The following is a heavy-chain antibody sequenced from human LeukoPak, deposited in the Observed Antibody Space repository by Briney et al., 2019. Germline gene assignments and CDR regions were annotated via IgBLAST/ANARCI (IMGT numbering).Heavy chain of an antibody. D-gene: IGHD3-10*01. J-gene: IGHJ5*02. CDR1: GGSISSGDYY. Sequence: SETLSLTCTVSGGSISSGDYYWSWIRQPPGKGLEWIGYIYHSGSTYYNPSLKSRVTISVDTSKNQFSLKLSSVTAADTAVYYCARGMVRGVIKTSDRDNWFDPWGQGTLVTVSS. CDR3: ARGMVRGVIKTSDRDNWFDP. CDR2: IYHSGST. V-gene: IGHV4-30-4*01.